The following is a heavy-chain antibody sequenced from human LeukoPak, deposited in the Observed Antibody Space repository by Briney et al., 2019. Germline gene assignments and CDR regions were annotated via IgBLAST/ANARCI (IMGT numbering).Heavy chain of an antibody. J-gene: IGHJ3*02. V-gene: IGHV3-21*04. Sequence: PGGSLRLSCAASGFSFNSYSMNWVRQAPGKGLEWVSFISSSSTYIYYADSLKGRFTISRDNAKNSLYLQMNSLRAEDMALYYCAKDRRGYSYGGYAFDIWGQGTMVTVSS. CDR3: AKDRRGYSYGGYAFDI. CDR2: ISSSSTYI. D-gene: IGHD5-18*01. CDR1: GFSFNSYS.